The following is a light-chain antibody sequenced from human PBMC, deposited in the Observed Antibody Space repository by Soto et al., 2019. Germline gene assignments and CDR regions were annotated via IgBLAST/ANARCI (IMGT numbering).Light chain of an antibody. CDR2: SIN. Sequence: QLVLTQPPSASGTPGQRVTISCSGSSSNIGINTVNWYQQFPGTAPKLLLYSINQRPSGVPARFSGSKSGTSASLAISELQSEDEADYYCAAWDDNMNGPLFGGGTKLTVL. V-gene: IGLV1-44*01. J-gene: IGLJ2*01. CDR1: SSNIGINT. CDR3: AAWDDNMNGPL.